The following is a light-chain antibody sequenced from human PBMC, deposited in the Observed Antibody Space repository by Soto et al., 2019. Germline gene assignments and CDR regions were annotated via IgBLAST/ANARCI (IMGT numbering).Light chain of an antibody. CDR3: QQYDHSHRT. J-gene: IGKJ1*01. CDR2: GAS. CDR1: QSVNSDY. V-gene: IGKV3-20*01. Sequence: EIVLTQSPGTLSLSPGERATLSCRASQSVNSDYLAWYQQKPGQGPRVLMYGASNRATGIPDRFSGSGSGTDFTLTIIRLEPEDFAVYYCQQYDHSHRTFGQGTKVEIK.